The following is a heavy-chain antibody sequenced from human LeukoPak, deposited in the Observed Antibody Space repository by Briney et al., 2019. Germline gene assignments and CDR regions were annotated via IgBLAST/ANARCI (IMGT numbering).Heavy chain of an antibody. Sequence: PGGSLRLSCAASGFTVSSNYMSWVRQAPGKGLEWVSVIYSGGSTYYADSVKGRFTISRDNSKNTLYLQMNSLRAEDTAVYYCAREAWGFGELLFFDPWGQGTLVTVSS. V-gene: IGHV3-66*01. CDR1: GFTVSSNY. J-gene: IGHJ5*02. CDR2: IYSGGST. D-gene: IGHD3-10*01. CDR3: AREAWGFGELLFFDP.